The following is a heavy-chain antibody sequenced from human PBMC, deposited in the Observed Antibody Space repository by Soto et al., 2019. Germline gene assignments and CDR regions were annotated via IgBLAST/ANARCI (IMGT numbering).Heavy chain of an antibody. Sequence: SETLSLTCTVSGGSVSSCSYYWSWIRQPPGKGLEWIGYIYSSGSTSYNPSLKSRVTISVDTSKNQFSLKLSSVTAADTAVYYCARDGDGYNYWGQGTLVTVSS. CDR1: GGSVSSCSYY. CDR3: ARDGDGYNY. D-gene: IGHD5-12*01. CDR2: IYSSGST. J-gene: IGHJ4*02. V-gene: IGHV4-61*01.